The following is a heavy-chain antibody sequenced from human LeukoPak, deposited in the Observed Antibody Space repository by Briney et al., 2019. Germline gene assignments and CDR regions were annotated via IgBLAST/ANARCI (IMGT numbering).Heavy chain of an antibody. CDR2: TYYRSKWYN. D-gene: IGHD6-13*01. J-gene: IGHJ6*02. CDR3: ARELGSSWYGVYYYYGMDV. Sequence: SQTLSLTCAISGDSVSSNSAAWNWIRQSPSRGLEWLGRTYYRSKWYNDYAVSVKSRITINPDTSKNQFSLQLNSVTPEDTAVYYWARELGSSWYGVYYYYGMDVWGQGTTVTVSS. CDR1: GDSVSSNSAA. V-gene: IGHV6-1*01.